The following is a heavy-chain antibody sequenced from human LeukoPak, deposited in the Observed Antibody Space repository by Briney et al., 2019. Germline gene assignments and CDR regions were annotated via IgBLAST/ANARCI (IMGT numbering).Heavy chain of an antibody. V-gene: IGHV5-51*01. J-gene: IGHJ4*02. Sequence: GGALQSSCKGAGCVFTSYWIGWGRQMPGEGVEGRGIIYPGDSDTRYSPSFQGQVTISADKSNSTAYLQWSSLKASDTAMYYCARPNGLAESNPFDYWGQGTLVTVSS. CDR3: ARPNGLAESNPFDY. CDR2: IYPGDSDT. CDR1: GCVFTSYW. D-gene: IGHD6-13*01.